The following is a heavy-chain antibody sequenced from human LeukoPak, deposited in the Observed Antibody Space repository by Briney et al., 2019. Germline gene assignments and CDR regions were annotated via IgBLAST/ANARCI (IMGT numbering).Heavy chain of an antibody. V-gene: IGHV3-30*04. CDR1: GFTFSSYA. D-gene: IGHD6-13*01. CDR3: ARAPSSSWSRGYYYYMDV. CDR2: ISYDGSNK. J-gene: IGHJ6*03. Sequence: GGSLRLSCAASGFTFSSYAMHWVRQAPGKGLEWVAVISYDGSNKYYADSVKGRFTISRDNSKNTLYLQMNSLRAEDTAVYYCARAPSSSWSRGYYYYMDVWGKGTTVTVSS.